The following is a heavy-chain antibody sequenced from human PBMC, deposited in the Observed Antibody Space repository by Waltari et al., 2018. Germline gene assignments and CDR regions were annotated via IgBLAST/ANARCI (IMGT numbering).Heavy chain of an antibody. V-gene: IGHV4-39*01. CDR1: GGSISSSSYY. CDR3: AGYHYYYDSSGYSVDY. CDR2: IYYSGST. D-gene: IGHD3-22*01. J-gene: IGHJ4*02. Sequence: QLQLQESGPGLVKPSETLSLTCTVSGGSISSSSYYWGWIRQPPGKGLEWIGSIYYSGSTYYNPSRKSRVTISVDTSKNQFSLKLSSVTAADTAVYYCAGYHYYYDSSGYSVDYWGQGTLVTVSS.